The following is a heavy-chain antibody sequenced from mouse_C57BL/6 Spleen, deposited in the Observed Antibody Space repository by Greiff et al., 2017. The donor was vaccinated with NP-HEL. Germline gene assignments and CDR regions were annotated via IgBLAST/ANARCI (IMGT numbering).Heavy chain of an antibody. CDR2: INPNNGGT. CDR1: GYTFTDYY. CDR3: ARRNWVGDY. J-gene: IGHJ2*01. D-gene: IGHD4-1*01. V-gene: IGHV1-26*01. Sequence: VQLQQSGPELVKPGASVKISCKASGYTFTDYYMNWVKQSHGKSLEWIGDINPNNGGTSYNQKFKGKATLTVDKSSSTAYMELRSLTSEDSAVYYCARRNWVGDYWGQGTTLTVSS.